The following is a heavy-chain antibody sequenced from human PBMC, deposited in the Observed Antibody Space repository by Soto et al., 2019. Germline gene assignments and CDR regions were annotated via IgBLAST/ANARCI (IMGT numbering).Heavy chain of an antibody. V-gene: IGHV3-23*01. CDR2: ISGGGDTT. CDR1: GFTFNNYA. D-gene: IGHD3-10*01. Sequence: EVQLLESGGGLVQPGGSLRLSCAASGFTFNNYAMTWVRQAPGKGLEWVSAISGGGDTTSYADSVKGQCTVSRDGSKNTLYLQMSSLRAEDTALYYCAKGRGGSGSLTPRVDYWGQGTLVTVSS. J-gene: IGHJ4*02. CDR3: AKGRGGSGSLTPRVDY.